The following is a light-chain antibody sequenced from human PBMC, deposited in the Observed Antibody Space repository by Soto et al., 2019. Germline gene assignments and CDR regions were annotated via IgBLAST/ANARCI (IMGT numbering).Light chain of an antibody. Sequence: EIVLTQSPGTLSLSPGKRATLSCRASQSISSSYLAWYQQRPGQAPRLLIYDASNRATGIPARFSGSGSGTDFILTISSLEPEDSGVYYCQQRNDWVTFGGGTKVDIK. J-gene: IGKJ4*01. V-gene: IGKV3D-20*02. CDR3: QQRNDWVT. CDR2: DAS. CDR1: QSISSSY.